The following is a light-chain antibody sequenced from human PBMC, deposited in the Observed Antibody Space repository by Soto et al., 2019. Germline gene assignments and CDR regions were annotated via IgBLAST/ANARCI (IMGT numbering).Light chain of an antibody. CDR2: HAS. CDR3: QQYNSYPYT. CDR1: QSLGSH. J-gene: IGKJ2*01. V-gene: IGKV1-5*01. Sequence: TQSPATLSLSPGETATVSCRASQSLGSHLAWYQQKPGKAPKLLIYHASTLESGVPSRFSGSGSGTEFTLTISSLQPDDFATYYCQQYNSYPYTFGQGTKLEIK.